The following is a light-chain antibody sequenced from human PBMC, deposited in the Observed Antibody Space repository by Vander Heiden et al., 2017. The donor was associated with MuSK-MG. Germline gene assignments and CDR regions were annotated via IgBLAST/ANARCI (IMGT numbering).Light chain of an antibody. CDR3: HAWDSSTGV. Sequence: SCELSQPPPASVSPGQTASITCSGDKLGDKYAHWYQQKPAQSPVLVIYQDSKRPSEIPERFTGSNSGNTATLTIRGTQAMDEADYYCHAWDSSTGVFGTGTKVTVL. V-gene: IGLV3-1*01. CDR1: KLGDKY. CDR2: QDS. J-gene: IGLJ1*01.